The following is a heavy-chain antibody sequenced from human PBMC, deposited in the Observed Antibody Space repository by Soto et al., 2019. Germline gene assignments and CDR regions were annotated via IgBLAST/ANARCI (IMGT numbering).Heavy chain of an antibody. J-gene: IGHJ6*03. CDR3: ARRVAVPAAYQIYYYYSYMDV. V-gene: IGHV1-18*01. Sequence: ASVKVSCKASGYTFTIYGISWVRQAPGQGLKWKGWISAYNSNTNYAQKNQGRVTMNTDTSTSTAYMEMSSLRSDDTDIYYCARRVAVPAAYQIYYYYSYMDVWGKGTTVTVSS. CDR2: ISAYNSNT. D-gene: IGHD2-2*01. CDR1: GYTFTIYG.